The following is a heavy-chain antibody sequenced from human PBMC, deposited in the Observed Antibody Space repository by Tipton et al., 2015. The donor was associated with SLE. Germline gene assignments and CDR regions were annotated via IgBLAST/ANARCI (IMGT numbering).Heavy chain of an antibody. Sequence: TLSLTCTVSGGSISSRDYYWSWIRHHPGKGLEWLGFIYYSGTTYYNPSLYSRLALSVDTSKNQFSLRLSSVTAADTAVYYCARDRPTFCGGDCYSYGMDVWGQGTTVTVSS. J-gene: IGHJ6*02. CDR3: ARDRPTFCGGDCYSYGMDV. V-gene: IGHV4-31*03. CDR1: GGSISSRDYY. D-gene: IGHD2-21*01. CDR2: IYYSGTT.